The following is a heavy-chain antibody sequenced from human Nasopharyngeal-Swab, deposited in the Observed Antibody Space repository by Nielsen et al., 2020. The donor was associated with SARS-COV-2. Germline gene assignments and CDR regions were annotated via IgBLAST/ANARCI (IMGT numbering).Heavy chain of an antibody. J-gene: IGHJ5*02. CDR3: ASYYHDSSDYSYWFDP. V-gene: IGHV4-39*01. D-gene: IGHD3-22*01. Sequence: SETLSLTCTVSGGSISSSSYYWGWIRQPPGKGLEWIGSIYYSGSTYFNPSLKSRVTISVDTSKNQFSVKLSSVTAADTAVYYCASYYHDSSDYSYWFDPWGQGTLVTVSS. CDR1: GGSISSSSYY. CDR2: IYYSGST.